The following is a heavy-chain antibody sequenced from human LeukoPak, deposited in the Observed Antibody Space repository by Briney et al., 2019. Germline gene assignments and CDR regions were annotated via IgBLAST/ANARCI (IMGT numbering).Heavy chain of an antibody. J-gene: IGHJ4*02. CDR2: INPIGGDT. Sequence: ASVKVSCKASGYFFTGYYMHWVRQAPGQGLEWMGWINPIGGDTNYAQRFQGRVTMTRDTSISTAYMDLSTLTSDDTAVYFCARDGDTTGTTHFDYWGQGTRLTVSS. CDR1: GYFFTGYY. CDR3: ARDGDTTGTTHFDY. D-gene: IGHD1-1*01. V-gene: IGHV1-2*02.